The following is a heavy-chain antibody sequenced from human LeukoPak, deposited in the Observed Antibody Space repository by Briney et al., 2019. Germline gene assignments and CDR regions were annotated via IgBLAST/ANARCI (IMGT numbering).Heavy chain of an antibody. CDR1: GFTFSTSG. J-gene: IGHJ4*02. Sequence: GGSLRLSCAASGFTFSTSGMDWVRQAPGKGLEWVANIKQDGSETYYVDSAKGRFTISRDNAKNSLYLQMDSLRVDDTAIYYCAKSLDYWGQGTLVTVSS. CDR3: AKSLDY. CDR2: IKQDGSET. V-gene: IGHV3-7*01.